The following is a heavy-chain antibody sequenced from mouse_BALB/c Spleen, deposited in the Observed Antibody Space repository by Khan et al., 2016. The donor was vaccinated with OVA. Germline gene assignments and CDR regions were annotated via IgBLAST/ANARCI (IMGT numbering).Heavy chain of an antibody. D-gene: IGHD2-2*01. CDR1: GYSFTSYY. CDR2: IDPFSGGA. J-gene: IGHJ3*01. V-gene: IGHV1S135*01. Sequence: VQLKESGPELMKPGSSVKISCKASGYSFTSYYIHWVMQSHGKSLEWIGYIDPFSGGATYNQKFKGKATLTVDKSSSTAYIHLSNLTAEDSAVYFCTRHGYVAWFTYWGQGTLVTVSA. CDR3: TRHGYVAWFTY.